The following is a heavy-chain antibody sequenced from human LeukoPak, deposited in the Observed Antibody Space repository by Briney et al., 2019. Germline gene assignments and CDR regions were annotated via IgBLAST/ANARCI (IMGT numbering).Heavy chain of an antibody. CDR2: ISGSGGST. D-gene: IGHD4/OR15-4a*01. CDR1: GFTFSSYA. CDR3: ARRAGAYSHPYDY. Sequence: GGSLRLSCAASGFTFSSYAMSWVRQAPGRGLEWVSTISGSGGSTYYADSVKGRFTISRDNSKNTLYLQMSSLRAEDTAVYYCARRAGAYSHPYDYWGQGTLVTVSS. J-gene: IGHJ4*02. V-gene: IGHV3-23*01.